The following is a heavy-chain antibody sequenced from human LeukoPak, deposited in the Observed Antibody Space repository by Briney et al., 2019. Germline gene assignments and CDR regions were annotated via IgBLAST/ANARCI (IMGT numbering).Heavy chain of an antibody. D-gene: IGHD3-3*01. CDR2: ISRSSSYI. CDR1: GFTFSSYS. CDR3: ARDLNDFWSGYPNWFDP. J-gene: IGHJ5*02. Sequence: GGSLRLSCAASGFTFSSYSMNWVRQAPGKGLEWVSSISRSSSYIYYADSVKGRFTISRDNAKNSPYLQMNSLRAEDTAVYYCARDLNDFWSGYPNWFDPWGQGTLVTVSS. V-gene: IGHV3-21*01.